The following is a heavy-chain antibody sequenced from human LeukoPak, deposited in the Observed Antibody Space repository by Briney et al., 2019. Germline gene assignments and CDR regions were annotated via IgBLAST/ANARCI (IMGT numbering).Heavy chain of an antibody. J-gene: IGHJ4*02. Sequence: SVKVSCKASGGTFSSYAISWVRQAPGQGLEWMGGIIPIFGTANYAQKFQGRVTITADESTSTAYMELSSLRSEDTAVYYCARGAILERSRKSSRYSSLKYYFDYWGQGTLVTVSS. CDR1: GGTFSSYA. CDR2: IIPIFGTA. CDR3: ARGAILERSRKSSRYSSLKYYFDY. D-gene: IGHD6-19*01. V-gene: IGHV1-69*13.